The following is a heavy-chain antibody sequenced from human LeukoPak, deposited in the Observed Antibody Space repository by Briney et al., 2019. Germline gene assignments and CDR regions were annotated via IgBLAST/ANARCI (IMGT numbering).Heavy chain of an antibody. Sequence: SETLSLTCTVSGGSIRSYYWSWIRQPPGKGLEWIGYIYNSGSTNYNPSLKSRVTISVDTSKNQFSLKLSSVTAADTAVYYCAREWTVGANKNYGMDVWGQGTTVTVSS. V-gene: IGHV4-59*01. D-gene: IGHD1-26*01. CDR2: IYNSGST. CDR1: GGSIRSYY. J-gene: IGHJ6*02. CDR3: AREWTVGANKNYGMDV.